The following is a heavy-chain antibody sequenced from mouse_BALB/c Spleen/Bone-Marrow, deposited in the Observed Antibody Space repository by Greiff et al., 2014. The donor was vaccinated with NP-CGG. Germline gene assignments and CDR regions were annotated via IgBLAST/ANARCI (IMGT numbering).Heavy chain of an antibody. J-gene: IGHJ3*01. Sequence: EVKLMESGPELVKPGPSVKISCKASGYSFTGYYVHWVKQSHGKSLEWIGKLNPYNGGTSYNQKFKGKATLTVDTSSSTAFMELHSLTSEDSLVYYCARQLYGNYAYWGLGTLVTVSA. V-gene: IGHV1S30*01. CDR2: LNPYNGGT. CDR1: GYSFTGYY. D-gene: IGHD2-10*02. CDR3: ARQLYGNYAY.